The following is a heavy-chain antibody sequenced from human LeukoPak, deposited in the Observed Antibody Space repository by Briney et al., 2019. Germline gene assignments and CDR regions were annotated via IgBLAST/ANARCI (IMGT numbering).Heavy chain of an antibody. Sequence: SETLSLTCAVYGGSFSGYYWSWIRQPPGKGLEWIGEINHSGSTNYNPSLESRVTISVDTSKNQFSLKLSSVTAADTAVYYCARDMRITMIVVGPYYYYMDVWGKGTTVTVSS. D-gene: IGHD3-22*01. CDR1: GGSFSGYY. CDR2: INHSGST. CDR3: ARDMRITMIVVGPYYYYMDV. J-gene: IGHJ6*03. V-gene: IGHV4-34*01.